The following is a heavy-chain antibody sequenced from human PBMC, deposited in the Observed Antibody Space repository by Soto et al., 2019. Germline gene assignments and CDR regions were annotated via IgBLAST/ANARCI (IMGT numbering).Heavy chain of an antibody. CDR2: IWYDGSNK. Sequence: GGSLRLSCAASGFTFSSYGMHWVRQAPGKGLEWVAVIWYDGSNKYYADSVKGRFTISRDNSKNTLYLQMNSLRAEDTAVYYSAREYYYDSSGANWFDPWGQGTLVTVSS. CDR1: GFTFSSYG. D-gene: IGHD3-22*01. J-gene: IGHJ5*02. CDR3: AREYYYDSSGANWFDP. V-gene: IGHV3-33*01.